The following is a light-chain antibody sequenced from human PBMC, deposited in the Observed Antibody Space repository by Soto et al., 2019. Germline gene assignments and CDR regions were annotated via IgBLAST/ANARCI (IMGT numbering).Light chain of an antibody. J-gene: IGKJ3*01. CDR2: LGS. Sequence: DIVMTQSPLSLPVTPGEPASISCRSSQSLLHTTGYNYLHWYLQKPGQSQKLLMYLGSDRASGVPDRLGSSGSGTDFTLTISRVEAEDVGLYYCMQALQTPFTLVTGTAVDI. V-gene: IGKV2-28*01. CDR1: QSLLHTTGYNY. CDR3: MQALQTPFT.